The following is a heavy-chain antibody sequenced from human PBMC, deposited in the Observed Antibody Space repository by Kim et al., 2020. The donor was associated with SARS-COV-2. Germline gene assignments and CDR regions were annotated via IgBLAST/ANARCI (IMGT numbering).Heavy chain of an antibody. CDR2: IYYSGRT. Sequence: SETLSLTCTVSGGSISSSSYYWGWIRQPPGKGLEWIGSIYYSGRTFYNPSLKSRVTISVDTSKNQFSLKLNSVTAADTAVYYCARHPSSGPDAFDIWGQGTMVTVSS. D-gene: IGHD3-10*01. V-gene: IGHV4-39*01. CDR1: GGSISSSSYY. J-gene: IGHJ3*02. CDR3: ARHPSSGPDAFDI.